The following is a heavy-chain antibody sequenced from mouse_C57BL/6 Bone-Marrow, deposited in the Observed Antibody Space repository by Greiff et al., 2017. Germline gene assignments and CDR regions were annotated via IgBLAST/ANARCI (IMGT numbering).Heavy chain of an antibody. Sequence: VQLQQPGAELVKPGASVKMSCKASGYTFPSYWITWVKQRPGQGLEWIGDIYPGSGSTNYNEKFKGKATLTVDTSSSTAYMQLSSLTYEESEVYDCSFWDHYFDYWGQGATLTVSS. D-gene: IGHD4-1*01. CDR3: SFWDHYFDY. J-gene: IGHJ2*01. CDR2: IYPGSGST. V-gene: IGHV1-55*01. CDR1: GYTFPSYW.